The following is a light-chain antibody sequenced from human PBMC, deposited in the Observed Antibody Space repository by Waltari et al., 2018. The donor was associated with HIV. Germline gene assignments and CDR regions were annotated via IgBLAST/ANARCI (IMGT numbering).Light chain of an antibody. CDR1: RSNIGAGHF. J-gene: IGLJ2*01. CDR3: QSYDSSLRASV. CDR2: RDI. V-gene: IGLV1-40*01. Sequence: QSALTQPPSVSGAPGPRVTIPCTGNRSNIGAGHFVHWYQHLPGTAPKLLVYRDINRPSGVPDRFSGSKSGTSASLVITGLQAEDEADYYCQSYDSSLRASVFGGGTKLTVL.